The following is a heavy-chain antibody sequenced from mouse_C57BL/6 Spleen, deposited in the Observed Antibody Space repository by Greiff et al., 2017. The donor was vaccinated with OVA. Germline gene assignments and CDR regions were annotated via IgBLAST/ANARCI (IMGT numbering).Heavy chain of an antibody. Sequence: EVKLVESEGGLVQPGSSMKLSCTASGFTFSDYYMAWVRQVPEKGLEWVANINYDGSSTYYLDSLKSRFIISRDNAKNIPYLQMSSLKSEDTATYYCEREGSRYRLGYFDVWGTGTTVTVSS. CDR3: EREGSRYRLGYFDV. CDR2: INYDGSST. J-gene: IGHJ1*03. V-gene: IGHV5-16*01. CDR1: GFTFSDYY. D-gene: IGHD1-1*01.